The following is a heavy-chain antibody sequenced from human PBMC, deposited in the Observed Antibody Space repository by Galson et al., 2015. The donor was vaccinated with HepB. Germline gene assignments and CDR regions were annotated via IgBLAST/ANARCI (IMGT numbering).Heavy chain of an antibody. CDR3: ARHPGKGGSGWYYSGMDV. D-gene: IGHD6-19*01. CDR2: IDPSDSYT. CDR1: GYSFTSYW. Sequence: QSGAEVKKPGESLGISCKGSGYSFTSYWISWVRQMPGKGLEWMGRIDPSDSYTNYSPSFQGHVTISADKSISTAYLQWSSLKASDTAMYYCARHPGKGGSGWYYSGMDVWGQGTTVTVSS. J-gene: IGHJ6*02. V-gene: IGHV5-10-1*01.